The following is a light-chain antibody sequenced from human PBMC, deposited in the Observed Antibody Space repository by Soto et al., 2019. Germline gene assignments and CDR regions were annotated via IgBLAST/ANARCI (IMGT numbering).Light chain of an antibody. V-gene: IGKV2-28*01. CDR3: MQPLQSWT. Sequence: DIVMTQSPLSLPVTPGEPASISCRSSQSLLHSNGYNYLDWYLQKPGQSPQLLIYLGSTRASGVPDRFSGSESGTDFTLKISRVEAEDVGVYYCMQPLQSWTFGKGTKVDIK. CDR1: QSLLHSNGYNY. J-gene: IGKJ1*01. CDR2: LGS.